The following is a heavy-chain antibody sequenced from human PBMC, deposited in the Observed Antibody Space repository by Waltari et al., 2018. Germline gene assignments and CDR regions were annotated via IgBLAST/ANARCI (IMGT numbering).Heavy chain of an antibody. J-gene: IGHJ4*02. D-gene: IGHD6-13*01. CDR1: GFTVSSHY. V-gene: IGHV3-53*01. Sequence: EVQLVESGGGLIQPGGSLRLSCAASGFTVSSHYMSWVRQAPGKGLEWVSVIYSGGSTYYADSVKGRFTISRDNSKNTLYLQMNSLRAEDTAVYYCARVLVRDEPDYWGQGTLVTVSS. CDR3: ARVLVRDEPDY. CDR2: IYSGGST.